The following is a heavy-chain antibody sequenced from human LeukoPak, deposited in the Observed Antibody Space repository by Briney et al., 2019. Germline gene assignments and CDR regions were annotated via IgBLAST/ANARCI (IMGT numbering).Heavy chain of an antibody. CDR1: GGSISSYY. D-gene: IGHD6-19*01. Sequence: SETLSLTCTVSGGSISSYYWSWIRQPPGKGLEWIGYIYYSGSTNYNPSLKSRVTISVDTSKNQFSLKLSSVTAADTAVYYCVRPVSGSSGWYYNYWGQGTLVTVSS. CDR3: VRPVSGSSGWYYNY. V-gene: IGHV4-59*12. J-gene: IGHJ4*02. CDR2: IYYSGST.